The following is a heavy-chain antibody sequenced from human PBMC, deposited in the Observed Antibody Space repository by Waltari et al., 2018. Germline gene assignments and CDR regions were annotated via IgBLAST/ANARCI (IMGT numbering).Heavy chain of an antibody. J-gene: IGHJ4*02. CDR2: IYYSGSP. CDR1: GGSISSSSYY. V-gene: IGHV4-39*07. CDR3: ARMRVEMATIDY. Sequence: QLQLQESGPGLVKPSETLSLTCTVSGGSISSSSYYWGWIRQPPGKGLEWIGSIYYSGSPDDNPSLKSRATISVDTSKNQFSLKLSSVTAADTAAYYCARMRVEMATIDYWGQGTLVTVSS. D-gene: IGHD5-12*01.